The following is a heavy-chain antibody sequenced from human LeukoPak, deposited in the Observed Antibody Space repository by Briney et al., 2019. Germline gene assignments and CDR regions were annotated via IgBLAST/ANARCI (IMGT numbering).Heavy chain of an antibody. CDR2: ISAHNGNT. J-gene: IGHJ4*02. CDR3: ARTCSSSACYVIY. D-gene: IGHD2-2*01. Sequence: ASVKVSCKASGYTFTNFGITWVRQAPGQGLEWMGWISAHNGNTNYAQNLQGRVTLTTDTSTSTAYMGLRSLRSDDTAVHYCARTCSSSACYVIYWGQGTLVTVSS. V-gene: IGHV1-18*01. CDR1: GYTFTNFG.